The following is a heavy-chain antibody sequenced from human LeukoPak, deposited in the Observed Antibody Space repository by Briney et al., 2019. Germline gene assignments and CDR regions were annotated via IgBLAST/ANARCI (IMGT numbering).Heavy chain of an antibody. CDR3: ARVPRDRIVVVPAALDY. Sequence: ASVKVSCKASGGTFSSYAISWVRQAPGQGLEWMGWINPNSGGTNYAQKFQGRVTMTRDTSISTAYMELSRLRSDDTAVYYCARVPRDRIVVVPAALDYWGQGTLVTVSS. D-gene: IGHD2-2*01. V-gene: IGHV1-2*02. J-gene: IGHJ4*02. CDR1: GGTFSSYA. CDR2: INPNSGGT.